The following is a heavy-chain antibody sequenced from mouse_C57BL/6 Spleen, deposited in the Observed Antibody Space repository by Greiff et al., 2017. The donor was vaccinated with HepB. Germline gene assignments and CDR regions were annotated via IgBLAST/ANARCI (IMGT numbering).Heavy chain of an antibody. D-gene: IGHD2-3*01. V-gene: IGHV1-52*01. J-gene: IGHJ3*01. CDR2: IDPSDSET. CDR1: GYTFTSYW. CDR3: ALDGYCGAY. Sequence: QVQLKQPGAELVRPGSSVKLSCKASGYTFTSYWMHWVKQRPIQGLEWIGNIDPSDSETHYNQKFKDKATLTVDKSSSTAYMKLSSLTSEASAVYYCALDGYCGAYWGQGTLVTVSA.